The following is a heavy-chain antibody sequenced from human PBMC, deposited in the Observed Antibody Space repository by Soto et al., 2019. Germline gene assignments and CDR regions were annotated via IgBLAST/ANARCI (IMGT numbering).Heavy chain of an antibody. CDR2: ISAYNGNT. D-gene: IGHD1-1*01. CDR1: GYTFTSYG. V-gene: IGHV1-18*01. CDR3: ARIYNDPGYAFDI. J-gene: IGHJ3*02. Sequence: ASVKVSCKASGYTFTSYGISWVRQAPGQGLEWMGWISAYNGNTKYAQNFQGRVTMTTDTSTSTAYMELRTLRSDDTAMYYCARIYNDPGYAFDIWGQGTMVTVSS.